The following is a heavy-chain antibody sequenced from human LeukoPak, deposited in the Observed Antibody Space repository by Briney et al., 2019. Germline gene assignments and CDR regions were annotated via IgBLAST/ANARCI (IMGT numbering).Heavy chain of an antibody. CDR2: INPNDGDT. CDR3: ARANFLYCSSSTCLFDY. CDR1: GYTFTDYY. V-gene: IGHV1-2*02. D-gene: IGHD2-2*01. J-gene: IGHJ4*02. Sequence: AAVKVSCKASGYTFTDYYMHWVRQAPGQGFEWMGWINPNDGDTNYAQKFQGRVTMTRDTSISTAHMEVSRLRSDDTAVYYCARANFLYCSSSTCLFDYWGQGTLVTVSS.